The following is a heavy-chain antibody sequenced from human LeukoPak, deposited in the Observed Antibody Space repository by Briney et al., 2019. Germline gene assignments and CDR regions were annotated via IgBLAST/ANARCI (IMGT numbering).Heavy chain of an antibody. CDR1: GFTFSSYA. Sequence: PGGSLRLSCAASGFTFSSYAMSWVRQAPGKGLEWVSAISGSGGSTYYADSVKGRFTISRDNSKNTLYLQMNSLRAEDTAVYYCAKGTLGYCTNGVCYPFDYWGQGTLVTVSS. J-gene: IGHJ4*02. CDR2: ISGSGGST. V-gene: IGHV3-23*01. CDR3: AKGTLGYCTNGVCYPFDY. D-gene: IGHD2-8*01.